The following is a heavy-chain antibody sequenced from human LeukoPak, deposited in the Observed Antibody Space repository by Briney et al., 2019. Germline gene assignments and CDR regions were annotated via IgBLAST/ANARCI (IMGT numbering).Heavy chain of an antibody. J-gene: IGHJ6*02. CDR1: GGSISSSSYY. D-gene: IGHD6-13*01. CDR2: IYYSGST. V-gene: IGHV4-39*07. CDR3: ARDVGSSLVYYYYGMDV. Sequence: PSETLSLTCTVSGGSISSSSYYWGWIRQPPGKGLEWIGSIYYSGSTYYNPSLKSRVTISVDTSKNQFSLKLSSVTAADTAVCYCARDVGSSLVYYYYGMDVWGQGTTVTVSS.